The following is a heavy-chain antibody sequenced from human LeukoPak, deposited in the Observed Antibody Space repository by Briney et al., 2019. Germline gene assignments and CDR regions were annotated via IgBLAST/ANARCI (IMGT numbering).Heavy chain of an antibody. CDR2: INPSGGST. V-gene: IGHV1-46*01. J-gene: IGHJ4*02. CDR1: GYTFTSYY. Sequence: ASVKVSCKASGYTFTSYYMHWVRQAPGQGLEWMGIINPSGGSTSYAQKFQGRVTMTRDMSTSTVYMELSSLRSEDTAVYYCAREPAIGPWGDYWGRGTLVTVSS. CDR3: AREPAIGPWGDY. D-gene: IGHD2-2*01.